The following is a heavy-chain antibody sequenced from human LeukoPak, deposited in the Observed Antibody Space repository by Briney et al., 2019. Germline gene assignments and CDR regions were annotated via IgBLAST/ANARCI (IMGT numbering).Heavy chain of an antibody. D-gene: IGHD3-10*01. CDR1: GFTFSNYA. J-gene: IGHJ4*02. Sequence: GGSLRLSCAASGFTFSNYAMYWVRQAPGKGLEWVSSINGGGDSTYYADSVKGRFTISRDNSKNTLYLQMNSLRAEDTAVYYCAREYHFGSGGGDYWGQGTLVTVSS. CDR2: INGGGDST. CDR3: AREYHFGSGGGDY. V-gene: IGHV3-23*01.